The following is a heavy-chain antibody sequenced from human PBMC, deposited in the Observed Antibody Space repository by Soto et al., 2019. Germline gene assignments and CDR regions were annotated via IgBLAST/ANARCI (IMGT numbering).Heavy chain of an antibody. J-gene: IGHJ3*01. CDR1: GFTFSDYW. V-gene: IGHV3-74*01. CDR2: IHSDGSST. CDR3: ARGDRGAFEL. D-gene: IGHD1-26*01. Sequence: EVQLVESGGGLVRPGGSLRLSCAASGFTFSDYWMHWVRQAPGKGLVWVSRIHSDGSSTTYADFVKGRFIISRDNARNTVDLQMNSVRVEDTAVYYCARGDRGAFELWGHGTEVTVSS.